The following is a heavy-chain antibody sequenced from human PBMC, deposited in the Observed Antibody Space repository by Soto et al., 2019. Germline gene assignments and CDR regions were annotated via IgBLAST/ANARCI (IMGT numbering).Heavy chain of an antibody. CDR3: ARSQGSSTSLEIYYYYYYGMDV. CDR2: IIPISGTA. J-gene: IGHJ6*02. Sequence: QVQLVQSGAEVKKPGSSVKVSCKASGGTFSSYAISWVRQAPGQGLEWMGGIIPISGTANYAQKFQGRLTITADESTSTVSMELSSLRSEDTAVYFCARSQGSSTSLEIYYYYYYGMDVWGQGTTVTVSS. D-gene: IGHD2-2*01. V-gene: IGHV1-69*01. CDR1: GGTFSSYA.